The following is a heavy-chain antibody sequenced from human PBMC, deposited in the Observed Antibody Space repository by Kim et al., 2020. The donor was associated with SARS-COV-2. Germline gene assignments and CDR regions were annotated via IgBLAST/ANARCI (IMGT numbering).Heavy chain of an antibody. D-gene: IGHD3-16*02. J-gene: IGHJ4*02. V-gene: IGHV4-31*03. CDR1: GGSISSGGYY. CDR2: IYYSGST. CDR3: ARTPGVLMITFGGVIGTPYYFDY. Sequence: SETLSLTCTVSGGSISSGGYYWSWIRQHPGKGLEWIGYIYYSGSTYYNPSLKSRVTISVDTSKNQFSLKLSFVTAADTAVYYCARTPGVLMITFGGVIGTPYYFDYWGQGTLVTVSS.